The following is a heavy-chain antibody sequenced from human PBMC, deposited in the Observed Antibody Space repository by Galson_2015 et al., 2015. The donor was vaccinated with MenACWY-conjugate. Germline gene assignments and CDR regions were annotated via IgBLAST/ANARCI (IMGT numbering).Heavy chain of an antibody. D-gene: IGHD4-17*01. CDR1: GASMSNYS. CDR2: IYHSGAT. V-gene: IGHV4-59*13. Sequence: ETLSLTCPVSGASMSNYSWTWVRQSPEEGLEWIGHIYHSGATNYNPSLQSRVIISADASKGQISLNLASVSAADTAVYFCARRATTGWFDPWG. J-gene: IGHJ5*02. CDR3: ARRATTGWFDP.